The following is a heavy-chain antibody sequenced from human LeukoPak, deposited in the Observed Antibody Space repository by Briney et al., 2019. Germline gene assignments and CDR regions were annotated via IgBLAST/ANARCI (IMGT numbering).Heavy chain of an antibody. V-gene: IGHV5-51*01. J-gene: IGHJ3*02. D-gene: IGHD6-6*01. CDR2: IYPGDSDT. Sequence: GESLKISCKGAGYSFTNSWIGWVRQMPGKGLEWMGIIYPGDSDTRYSPSFQGQVTISADKSISTAYLQWSSLKASDTAMYYCASFGSSIHHDAFDIWGQGTMVTVSS. CDR3: ASFGSSIHHDAFDI. CDR1: GYSFTNSW.